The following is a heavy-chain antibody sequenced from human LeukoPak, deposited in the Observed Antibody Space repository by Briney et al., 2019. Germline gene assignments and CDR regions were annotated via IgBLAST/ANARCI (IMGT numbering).Heavy chain of an antibody. Sequence: SETLSLTCTVSGGSISSYYWSWIRQPPGKGLEWIGYIYYSGSTNYNPSLKSRVTISVDTSKNQFSLKLSSVTAADTAVYYCAKLPSAVYGYMDYWGQGTLVTVSS. D-gene: IGHD5-18*01. CDR1: GGSISSYY. J-gene: IGHJ4*02. CDR2: IYYSGST. CDR3: AKLPSAVYGYMDY. V-gene: IGHV4-59*01.